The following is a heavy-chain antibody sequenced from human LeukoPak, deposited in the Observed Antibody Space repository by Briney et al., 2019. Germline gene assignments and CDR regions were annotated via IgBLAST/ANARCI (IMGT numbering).Heavy chain of an antibody. CDR2: IYTDYTT. D-gene: IGHD2/OR15-2a*01. CDR3: ARVQKPLSYVY. CDR1: GFTFSSYW. J-gene: IGHJ4*02. V-gene: IGHV3-53*01. Sequence: PGGSLRLSCAASGFTFSSYWMSWVRQAPGKGLEWVSLIYTDYTTYYADSVKGRFTISRDNSKNTLYLQMHSLRADDTAVYYCARVQKPLSYVYWGQGTPVTVSS.